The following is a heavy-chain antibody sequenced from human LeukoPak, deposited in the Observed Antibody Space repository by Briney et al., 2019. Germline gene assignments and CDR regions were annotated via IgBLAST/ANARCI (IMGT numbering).Heavy chain of an antibody. J-gene: IGHJ3*02. CDR2: IIPIFGTA. D-gene: IGHD1-26*01. V-gene: IGHV1-69*05. CDR1: GGTFSSYA. CDR3: ARLSWEPLHAFDI. Sequence: SVKASCKASGGTFSSYAISWVRQAPGQGLEWMGRIIPIFGTANYAQKFQGRVTITTDESTSTAYMELSSLRSEDTAVYYCARLSWEPLHAFDIWGQGTMVTVSS.